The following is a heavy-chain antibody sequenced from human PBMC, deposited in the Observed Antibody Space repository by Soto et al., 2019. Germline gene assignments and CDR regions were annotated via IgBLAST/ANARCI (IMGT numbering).Heavy chain of an antibody. D-gene: IGHD1-26*01. CDR3: AKKAPGGEFDY. CDR1: GSTFSSYG. Sequence: PGGSLRLSCAASGSTFSSYGMHWVRQAPGKGLEWVAFISYDGSNKYYADSVKGRFTISRDNSKNTLYLQMNSLRTEDTAVYYCAKKAPGGEFDYWGQGTLVTVSS. CDR2: ISYDGSNK. V-gene: IGHV3-30*18. J-gene: IGHJ4*02.